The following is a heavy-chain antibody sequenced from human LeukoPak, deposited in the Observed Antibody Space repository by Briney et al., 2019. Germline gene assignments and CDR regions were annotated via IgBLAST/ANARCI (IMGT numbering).Heavy chain of an antibody. CDR3: ARDFDY. CDR1: GDSVSSNTAS. V-gene: IGHV6-1*01. CDR2: TYYRSEWYY. J-gene: IGHJ4*02. Sequence: SQTLSLTCAISGDSVSSNTASWNWIRQSPSRGLEWLGRTYYRSEWYYDYAVSVKSRIPINPDTSRNQFSLQLNSVIPEDTAVYYCARDFDYWGQGTLVTVSS.